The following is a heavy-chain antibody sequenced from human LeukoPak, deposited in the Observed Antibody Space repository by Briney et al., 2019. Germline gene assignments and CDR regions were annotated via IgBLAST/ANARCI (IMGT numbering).Heavy chain of an antibody. Sequence: ASVKVSYKASGYTFTGYYMHWVRQAPGQGLEWMGWINPNSGGTNYAQKFQGRVTMTRDTSISTAYMELSRLRSDDTAVYYCGGSSGPYYFDYWGQGTLVTVSS. J-gene: IGHJ4*02. V-gene: IGHV1-2*02. CDR1: GYTFTGYY. CDR2: INPNSGGT. D-gene: IGHD3-22*01. CDR3: GGSSGPYYFDY.